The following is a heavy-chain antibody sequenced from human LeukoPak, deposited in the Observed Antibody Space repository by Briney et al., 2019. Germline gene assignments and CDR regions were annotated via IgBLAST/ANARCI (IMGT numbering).Heavy chain of an antibody. CDR2: ISAYNGNT. Sequence: ASVKVSCKAPGYTFTSYGISWVRQAPGQGLEWMGWISAYNGNTNYAQKLQGRVTMTTDTSTSTAYMELRSLRSDDTAVYYCARGPLRDIVVVPAAIRYYYGMDVWGQGTTVTVSS. CDR3: ARGPLRDIVVVPAAIRYYYGMDV. V-gene: IGHV1-18*01. CDR1: GYTFTSYG. J-gene: IGHJ6*02. D-gene: IGHD2-2*02.